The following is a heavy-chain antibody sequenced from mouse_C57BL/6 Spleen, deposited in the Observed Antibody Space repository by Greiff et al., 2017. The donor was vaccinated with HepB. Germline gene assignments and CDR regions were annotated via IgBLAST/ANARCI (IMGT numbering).Heavy chain of an antibody. CDR1: GYAFTNYL. V-gene: IGHV1-54*01. CDR2: INPGSGGT. CDR3: ARIDYDYGGDY. J-gene: IGHJ2*01. Sequence: QVQLQQSGAELVRPGTSVKVSCKASGYAFTNYLIEWVKQRPGQGLEWIGVINPGSGGTNYNEKFKGKATLTADKSSSTAYMQLSSLTSEDSAVYFCARIDYDYGGDYWGQGTTLTVSS. D-gene: IGHD2-4*01.